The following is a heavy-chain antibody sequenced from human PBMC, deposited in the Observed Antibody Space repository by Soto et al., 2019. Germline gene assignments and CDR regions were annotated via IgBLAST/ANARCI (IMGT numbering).Heavy chain of an antibody. CDR1: GYTFTGYY. CDR2: INPNSGGT. J-gene: IGHJ6*02. D-gene: IGHD2-8*01. CDR3: ARDRQINIVLTVYVNYYYYGMDV. V-gene: IGHV1-2*02. Sequence: ASVKVSCKASGYTFTGYYMHWVRQAPGQGLEWMGWINPNSGGTNYAQKFQGRVTMTRDTSISTAYMELSRLRSDDTAVYYCARDRQINIVLTVYVNYYYYGMDVWGQGTTVTVSS.